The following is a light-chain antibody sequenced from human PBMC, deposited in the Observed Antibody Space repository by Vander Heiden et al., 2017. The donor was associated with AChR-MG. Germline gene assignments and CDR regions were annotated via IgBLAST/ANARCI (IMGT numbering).Light chain of an antibody. J-gene: IGKJ2*01. CDR3: QQYGSSPET. Sequence: ELVLPQSPGTLSLSPGERAALSCWASQRVIKRYLAWYQQKPGQAPRLLIYGASSRATGVPDRFTGSGSETEFTLTISRLEPEDFAVYYCQQYGSSPETFGQGTKLEI. CDR1: QRVIKRY. CDR2: GAS. V-gene: IGKV3-20*01.